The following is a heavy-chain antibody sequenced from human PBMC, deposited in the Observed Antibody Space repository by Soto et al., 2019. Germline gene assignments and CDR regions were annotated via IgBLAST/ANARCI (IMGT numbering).Heavy chain of an antibody. CDR3: ARGSNFWSGPGDWFDP. CDR1: GFTFSSYG. J-gene: IGHJ5*02. V-gene: IGHV3-33*01. CDR2: IWYDGSNK. D-gene: IGHD3-3*01. Sequence: GVSLRLSCAASGFTFSSYGMHWVRQAPGKGLEWVAVIWYDGSNKYYADSVKGRFTISRDNSKNTLYLQMNSLRAEDTAVYYCARGSNFWSGPGDWFDPWGQGTLVTVSS.